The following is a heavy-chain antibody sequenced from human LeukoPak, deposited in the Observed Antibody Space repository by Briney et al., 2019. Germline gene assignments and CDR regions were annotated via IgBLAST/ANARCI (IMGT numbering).Heavy chain of an antibody. CDR1: GGSISSGSYY. CDR3: ASGTTVTNFAY. J-gene: IGHJ4*02. Sequence: SETLSLTCTVSGGSISSGSYYWSWIRQPAGKGLEWIGRIYTSGSTNYNPSLKSRVTISVDTSKNQFSLKLSSATAADTAVYYCASGTTVTNFAYWGQGTLVTVSS. D-gene: IGHD4-17*01. CDR2: IYTSGST. V-gene: IGHV4-61*02.